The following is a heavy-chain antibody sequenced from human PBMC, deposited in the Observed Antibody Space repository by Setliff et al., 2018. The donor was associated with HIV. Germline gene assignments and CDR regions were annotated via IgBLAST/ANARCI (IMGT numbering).Heavy chain of an antibody. V-gene: IGHV3-33*08. Sequence: SGGSLRLSCAASGFTFSSYTMNWVRQAPGKGLEWVAVIWYDGSNKYYAESVKGRFTISRDNSKNTLYLQMNSLRAEDTAVYYCARAKSSPYDILTGYYRPPDYWGQGTLVTVSS. CDR2: IWYDGSNK. CDR3: ARAKSSPYDILTGYYRPPDY. CDR1: GFTFSSYT. D-gene: IGHD3-9*01. J-gene: IGHJ4*02.